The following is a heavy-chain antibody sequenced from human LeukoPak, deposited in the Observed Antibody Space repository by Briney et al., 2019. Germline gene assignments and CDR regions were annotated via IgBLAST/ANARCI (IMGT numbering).Heavy chain of an antibody. Sequence: GGSLRLSCAASGFTFSSYMMNWVRQAPGKGLEWVAVISYDGSNKYYADSVKGRFTISRDNSKNTLYLQMNSLRAEDTAVYYCARSEYYYDSSGYFDYWGQGTLVTVSS. CDR1: GFTFSSYM. V-gene: IGHV3-30*04. D-gene: IGHD3-22*01. CDR2: ISYDGSNK. CDR3: ARSEYYYDSSGYFDY. J-gene: IGHJ4*02.